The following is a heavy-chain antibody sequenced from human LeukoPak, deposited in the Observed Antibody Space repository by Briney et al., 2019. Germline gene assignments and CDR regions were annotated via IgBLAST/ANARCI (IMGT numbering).Heavy chain of an antibody. J-gene: IGHJ3*02. V-gene: IGHV3-21*01. D-gene: IGHD3-22*01. CDR2: ISSSSSYI. CDR3: AKSITMIVGLVDAFDI. Sequence: GGSLRLSCAASGFTFSSYSMNWVRQAPGKGLEWVSSISSSSSYIYYADSVKGRFTISRDNAKNSLYLQMNSLRAEDTAVYYCAKSITMIVGLVDAFDIWGQGTMVTVSS. CDR1: GFTFSSYS.